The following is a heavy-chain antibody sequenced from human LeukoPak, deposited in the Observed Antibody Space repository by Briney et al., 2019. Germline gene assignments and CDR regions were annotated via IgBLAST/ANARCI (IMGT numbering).Heavy chain of an antibody. CDR3: ARGGYGDY. Sequence: SETLSLTCTVSGGSLSSNSYYWGWIRQSPGKGLEWIGSIYYSGSTYYNPSLKSRVTISVDRTENQFSLKLNSVTAADTAVYYCARGGYGDYWGQGTLVTVSS. CDR1: GGSLSSNSYY. V-gene: IGHV4-39*07. CDR2: IYYSGST. D-gene: IGHD5-18*01. J-gene: IGHJ4*02.